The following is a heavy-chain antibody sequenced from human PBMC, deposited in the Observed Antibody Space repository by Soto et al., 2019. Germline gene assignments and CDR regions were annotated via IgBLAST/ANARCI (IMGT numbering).Heavy chain of an antibody. CDR1: GFTFNTHP. V-gene: IGHV3-15*01. CDR2: IKSKKDGGTT. CDR3: TTETAN. J-gene: IGHJ4*02. D-gene: IGHD5-18*01. Sequence: GGSLRLSCAASGFTFNTHPLYWVRQAPGKGLEWVGRIKSKKDGGTTDYAAPVKGRFTISRDDSKNTLYLQMNSLKTEDTAMYYCTTETANWGQGTLVTVSS.